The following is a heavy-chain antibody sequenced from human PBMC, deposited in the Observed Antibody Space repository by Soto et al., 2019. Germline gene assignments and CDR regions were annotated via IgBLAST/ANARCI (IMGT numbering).Heavy chain of an antibody. CDR1: GYTFTSYA. J-gene: IGHJ4*02. CDR3: ARAPGGPGIAEY. D-gene: IGHD6-13*01. CDR2: INAGNGNT. Sequence: ASVKVSCKASGYTFTSYAMHWGRQAPGQRLEWMGWINAGNGNTKYSQKFQGRVTITRDTSASTAYMELSSLRSEDTAVYYCARAPGGPGIAEYWGQGTLVTVS. V-gene: IGHV1-3*01.